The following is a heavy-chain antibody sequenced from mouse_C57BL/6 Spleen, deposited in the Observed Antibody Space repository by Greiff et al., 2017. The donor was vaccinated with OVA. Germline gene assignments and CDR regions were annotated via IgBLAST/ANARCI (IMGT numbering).Heavy chain of an antibody. CDR2: IDPSDSYT. Sequence: VKLQQPGAELVKPGASVKLSCKASGYTFTSYWMQWVKQRPGQGLEWIGEIDPSDSYTNYNQKFKGKATLTVDTSSSTAYMQLSSLTSEDSAVYYCARPLRSWFAYWGQGTLVTVSA. CDR1: GYTFTSYW. CDR3: ARPLRSWFAY. D-gene: IGHD2-14*01. J-gene: IGHJ3*01. V-gene: IGHV1-50*01.